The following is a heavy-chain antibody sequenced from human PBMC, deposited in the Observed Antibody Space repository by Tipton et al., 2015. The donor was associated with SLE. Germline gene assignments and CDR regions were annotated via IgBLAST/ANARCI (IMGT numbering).Heavy chain of an antibody. V-gene: IGHV4-34*01. CDR2: IYHSGST. Sequence: TLSLTCAVHGGPFGGYFWTWIRQPPGKGLEWIGFIYHSGSTYYNPSLKSRVSISVDRSKNHLTLMLTSVTAADTAVYYCARSSGDSLYYFNYWGQGALVTVSS. J-gene: IGHJ4*02. D-gene: IGHD2-15*01. CDR1: GGPFGGYF. CDR3: ARSSGDSLYYFNY.